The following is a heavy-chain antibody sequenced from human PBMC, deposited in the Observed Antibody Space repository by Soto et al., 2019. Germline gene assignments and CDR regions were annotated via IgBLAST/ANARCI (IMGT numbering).Heavy chain of an antibody. CDR3: ARRTVNIRTFYSGLKTHCFDY. CDR1: GDSVSSSDYY. J-gene: IGHJ4*02. Sequence: LSISCAVSGDSVSSSDYYWGWIRQPPGKGLEWIGSIYYSGSTYYNPSLQSRVAISVDTSKNQFSLKLKSVTAADTAIYYCARRTVNIRTFYSGLKTHCFDYWGQGAPVTVSS. CDR2: IYYSGST. V-gene: IGHV4-39*01. D-gene: IGHD6-19*01.